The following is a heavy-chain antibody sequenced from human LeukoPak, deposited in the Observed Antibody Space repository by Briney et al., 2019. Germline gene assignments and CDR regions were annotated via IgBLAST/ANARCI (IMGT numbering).Heavy chain of an antibody. CDR3: ARFIGSSGYYDY. J-gene: IGHJ4*02. Sequence: SETLSLTCTVFGGSISGYYWSWIRQPPGKGLELIGYIYSTGITDYNPSLKSRVTISVDTSKNQFSLKLSSVTAADTAVYYCARFIGSSGYYDYWGQGTLVTVPS. V-gene: IGHV4-59*01. CDR1: GGSISGYY. CDR2: IYSTGIT. D-gene: IGHD3-22*01.